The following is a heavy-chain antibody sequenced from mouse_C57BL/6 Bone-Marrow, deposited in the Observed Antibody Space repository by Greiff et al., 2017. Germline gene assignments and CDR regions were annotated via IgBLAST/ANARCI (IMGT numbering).Heavy chain of an antibody. CDR3: AKDHYYDSSYGYFDY. CDR2: IDPNSGGT. CDR1: GYTFTSYW. D-gene: IGHD1-1*01. J-gene: IGHJ2*01. V-gene: IGHV1-72*01. Sequence: QVQLQQPGAELVKPGASVKLSCKASGYTFTSYWMHWVKQRPGPGLEWIGRIDPNSGGTKYNEKFKCTATLTVDKPSRTAYMQLCSLTSEDSADYYCAKDHYYDSSYGYFDYWGQGTTLTVSA.